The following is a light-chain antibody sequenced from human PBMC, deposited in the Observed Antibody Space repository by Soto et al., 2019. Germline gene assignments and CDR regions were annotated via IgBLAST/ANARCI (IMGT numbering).Light chain of an antibody. CDR1: QDITNY. CDR3: HQYDSLPLT. Sequence: DIQMTQSPSSLSASVGDRVTITCQASQDITNYLNWYQQKPGKAPKLLIHDSSTLETGVPSRFSGSGSGTYFSFTLSSLQPEDIATYYCHQYDSLPLTFGQGTRLEIK. CDR2: DSS. J-gene: IGKJ5*01. V-gene: IGKV1-33*01.